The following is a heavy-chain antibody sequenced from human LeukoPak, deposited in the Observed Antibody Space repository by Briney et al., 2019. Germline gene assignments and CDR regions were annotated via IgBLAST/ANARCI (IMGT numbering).Heavy chain of an antibody. CDR2: IYPGDSDT. CDR1: GYSFTTYW. D-gene: IGHD6-19*01. V-gene: IGHV5-51*01. Sequence: GESLKISCKGSGYSFTTYWIGWVRQMPGKGLEWMGIIYPGDSDTRYSPSFQGQVTISADRSISTAYLQWSSLKASDTAKYYCARLDSSGYYASVDDDAFDFWGQGTMVTVSS. J-gene: IGHJ3*01. CDR3: ARLDSSGYYASVDDDAFDF.